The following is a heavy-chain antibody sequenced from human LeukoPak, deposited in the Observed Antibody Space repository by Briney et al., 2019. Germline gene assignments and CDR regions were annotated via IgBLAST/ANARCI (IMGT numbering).Heavy chain of an antibody. V-gene: IGHV3-23*01. D-gene: IGHD2-15*01. Sequence: GSLRLSCTASGFTFSSYSMSWVRQAPGKGLEWVSNIRSNGRETYYADSVKGRFTISRDNPENTLFLEMNSLRAEDSAVYYCVKGGYTTYFDPWGQGTLVAVSS. CDR1: GFTFSSYS. CDR2: IRSNGRET. J-gene: IGHJ5*02. CDR3: VKGGYTTYFDP.